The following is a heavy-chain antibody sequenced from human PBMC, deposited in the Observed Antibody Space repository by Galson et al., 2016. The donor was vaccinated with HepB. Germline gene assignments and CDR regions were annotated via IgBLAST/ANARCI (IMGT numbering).Heavy chain of an antibody. V-gene: IGHV3-73*01. D-gene: IGHD3-22*01. J-gene: IGHJ3*02. CDR2: IRSQDNNYAT. CDR1: GFTFSDSA. Sequence: SLRLSCAASGFTFSDSAMHWVRQTSGKGLEWVGRIRSQDNNYATAYSASMKGRFIISRDDSKNTAYLQMNGLKTEDTAVYFCTSEGEYYYDSRPTDAFDIWGQGTMVTVSS. CDR3: TSEGEYYYDSRPTDAFDI.